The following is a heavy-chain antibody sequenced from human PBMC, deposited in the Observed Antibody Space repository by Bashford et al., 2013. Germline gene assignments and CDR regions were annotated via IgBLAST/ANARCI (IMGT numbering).Heavy chain of an antibody. CDR1: GGSISNYF. Sequence: SETLSLTCTVSGGSISNYFWSWIRQPPGKGLEWIANIRYSSSTNYNPSLRSRVTISVDTSKSQFSLKLSSVTAADTAVYYCARHALGYCSGGSCYYFDYVGQGTLVTVSS. D-gene: IGHD2-15*01. J-gene: IGHJ4*02. CDR3: ARHALGYCSGGSCYYFDY. V-gene: IGHV4-59*01. CDR2: IRYSSST.